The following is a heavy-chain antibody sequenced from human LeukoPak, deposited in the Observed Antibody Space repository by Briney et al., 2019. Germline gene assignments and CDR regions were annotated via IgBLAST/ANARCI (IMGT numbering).Heavy chain of an antibody. CDR3: ARLPSTYYYDSSGYYLRDY. CDR2: INHSGST. D-gene: IGHD3-22*01. Sequence: SETLSLTCAVYGGSFSGYYWSWIRQPPGKGLEWIGEINHSGSTNYNPSLKSRVTISVDTSKNQFSLKLSSVTAADTAVYYCARLPSTYYYDSSGYYLRDYWGQGTLVTVSS. V-gene: IGHV4-34*01. J-gene: IGHJ4*02. CDR1: GGSFSGYY.